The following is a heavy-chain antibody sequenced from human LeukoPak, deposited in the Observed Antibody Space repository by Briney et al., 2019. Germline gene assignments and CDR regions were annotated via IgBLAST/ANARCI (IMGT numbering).Heavy chain of an antibody. D-gene: IGHD6-19*01. J-gene: IGHJ4*02. V-gene: IGHV1-8*01. CDR1: GYTFTSYD. CDR3: ASSSGWYGEESGSFGY. Sequence: GASVQVSCKASGYTFTSYDINWVRQATGQGLEWMGWMNPNSGNTGYAQKFQGRVTMTRNTSISTAYMELSRMRSEDTAVYYCASSSGWYGEESGSFGYWGQGTLVTFSS. CDR2: MNPNSGNT.